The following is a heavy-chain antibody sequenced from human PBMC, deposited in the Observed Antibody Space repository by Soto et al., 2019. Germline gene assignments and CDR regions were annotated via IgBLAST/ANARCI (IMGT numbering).Heavy chain of an antibody. J-gene: IGHJ6*03. D-gene: IGHD3-3*01. CDR3: ARFTIFGVMARYYYYMDV. CDR1: GYTFTSYG. Sequence: QVQLVQSGAEVKKPGASVKVSCKASGYTFTSYGISWVRQAPGQGLEWMGWISAYNRNTNYAQKLQGRVTMTTDTSTSTAYMELRSLRSDDTAVYYCARFTIFGVMARYYYYMDVWGKGTTVTVSS. CDR2: ISAYNRNT. V-gene: IGHV1-18*01.